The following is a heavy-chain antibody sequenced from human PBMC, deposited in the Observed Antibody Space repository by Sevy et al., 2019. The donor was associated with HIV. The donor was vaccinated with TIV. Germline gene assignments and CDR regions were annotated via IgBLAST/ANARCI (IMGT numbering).Heavy chain of an antibody. V-gene: IGHV3-53*01. CDR1: GFTFSSYV. CDR3: AREDIVLGEDNYYGIDV. D-gene: IGHD2-15*01. CDR2: IHSGGKI. J-gene: IGHJ6*02. Sequence: GGSLRLSCAASGFTFSSYVMSWVRQAPGKGPEWVSVIHSGGKISYADSVQGRFTISRDNSKNTLYLQMNSLRAEDTAVYYCAREDIVLGEDNYYGIDVWGQGTTVTVSS.